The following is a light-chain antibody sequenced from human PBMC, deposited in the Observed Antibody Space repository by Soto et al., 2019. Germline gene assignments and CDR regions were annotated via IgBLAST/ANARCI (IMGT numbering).Light chain of an antibody. J-gene: IGKJ2*02. Sequence: DIQMTQSPSTLSASVGDRVTITCRASQSISTWLAWYQHKPGKAPKLLIYQASSLEGGVPSRFSGSGSGTEFTLTISSLQPDDFATYYCQQYKIYSRTFGQGTRVETK. CDR2: QAS. CDR1: QSISTW. CDR3: QQYKIYSRT. V-gene: IGKV1-5*03.